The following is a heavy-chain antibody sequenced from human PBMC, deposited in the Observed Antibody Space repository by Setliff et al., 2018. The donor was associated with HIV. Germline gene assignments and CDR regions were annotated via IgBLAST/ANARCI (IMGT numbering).Heavy chain of an antibody. V-gene: IGHV4-38-2*01. D-gene: IGHD2-2*02. CDR1: GYSIRRGYY. CDR2: IDHSGST. CDR3: ASAIPVTKGVSRFFDS. Sequence: PSETLSLTCAVSGYSIRRGYYWGWIRQPPGKRLEWIGTIDHSGSTYYTPSLKSRVTISVDTSENQFSLKLSSVTAADTAVYYCASAIPVTKGVSRFFDSWGQGTLVTVSS. J-gene: IGHJ4*02.